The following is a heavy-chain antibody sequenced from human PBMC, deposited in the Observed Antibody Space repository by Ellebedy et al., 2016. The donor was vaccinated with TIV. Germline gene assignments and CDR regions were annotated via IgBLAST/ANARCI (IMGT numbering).Heavy chain of an antibody. J-gene: IGHJ4*02. CDR1: GFTFSSYA. Sequence: GESLKISCAASGFTFSSYAMHWVRQAPGKGLEWVAVISYDGSNKYYADSVKGRFTISRDNSKNTLYLQMNSLRAEDTAVYYCARLSGWELLQGFDYWGQGTLVTVSS. D-gene: IGHD1-26*01. CDR2: ISYDGSNK. V-gene: IGHV3-30-3*01. CDR3: ARLSGWELLQGFDY.